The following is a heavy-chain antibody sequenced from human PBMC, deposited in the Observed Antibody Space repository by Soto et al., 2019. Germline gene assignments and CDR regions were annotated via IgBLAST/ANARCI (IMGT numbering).Heavy chain of an antibody. V-gene: IGHV1-18*01. J-gene: IGHJ3*02. CDR1: GYTFTSYG. CDR2: ISAYNGNT. D-gene: IGHD2-21*02. CDR3: ARDRYFGDCKERFAFDI. Sequence: QVQLVQSGAEVKKPGASVKVSCKASGYTFTSYGISWVRQAPGQGLEWMGWISAYNGNTNYAQKLQGRVTMTTDTATSTAYMELRSLRSDDTAVYYCARDRYFGDCKERFAFDIWGQGTMVTVSS.